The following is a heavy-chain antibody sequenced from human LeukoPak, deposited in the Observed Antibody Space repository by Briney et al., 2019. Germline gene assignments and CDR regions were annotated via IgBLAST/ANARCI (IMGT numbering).Heavy chain of an antibody. D-gene: IGHD6-13*01. CDR1: GYSFTNYW. V-gene: IGHV5-10-1*01. Sequence: GESLKISCKGSGYSFTNYWINWVRQMPGKGLEWMGRIDPSDSYTNYSPSFQGHVTTSADKSISTAYLQWSSLKASDPAMYYCARAYSSSWHFDYWGQGTLVTVSS. CDR3: ARAYSSSWHFDY. CDR2: IDPSDSYT. J-gene: IGHJ4*02.